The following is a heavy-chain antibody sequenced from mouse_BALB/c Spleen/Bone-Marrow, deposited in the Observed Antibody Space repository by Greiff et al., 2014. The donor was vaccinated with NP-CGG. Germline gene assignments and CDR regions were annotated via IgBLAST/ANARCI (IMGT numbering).Heavy chain of an antibody. CDR2: IYPNNGGT. Sequence: EVKLQESGPELVKPGASVKISCKASGYTFTDYNMHWVKQSHGKSLEWIGYIYPNNGGTGYNQKFKNKATLTEDNSSSTAYMELRSLTSEDSAVYYCARGIITLYYYTMDYWGQGTSATVSS. V-gene: IGHV1S29*02. J-gene: IGHJ4*01. CDR3: ARGIITLYYYTMDY. CDR1: GYTFTDYN. D-gene: IGHD1-2*01.